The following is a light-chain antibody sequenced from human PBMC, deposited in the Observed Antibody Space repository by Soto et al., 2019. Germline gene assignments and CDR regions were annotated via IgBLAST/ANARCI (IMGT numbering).Light chain of an antibody. CDR1: NTDVGVYNY. Sequence: QSALTQPASVSGSPGQSITVSCTGTNTDVGVYNYVSWYQHRPGKAPRLMIYEVRNRLSGVSNRFSGSKSGNTASLTISGLQSEDEADYYCTSYTPTGALVFGSGTKVTVL. V-gene: IGLV2-14*01. CDR3: TSYTPTGALV. CDR2: EVR. J-gene: IGLJ6*01.